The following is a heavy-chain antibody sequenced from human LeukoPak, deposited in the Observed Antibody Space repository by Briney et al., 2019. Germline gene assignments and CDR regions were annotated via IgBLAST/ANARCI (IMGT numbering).Heavy chain of an antibody. V-gene: IGHV1-18*01. J-gene: IGHJ4*02. CDR3: ARDWVVGVVVGAAGY. D-gene: IGHD2-15*01. CDR2: ISTYNGNT. CDR1: GYPFTSYG. Sequence: ASVKVSCKASGYPFTSYGISWVRQAPGQGLEWMGWISTYNGNTNYAQKFQDIVTMTTDTSTSTAYMELKSLRSDDTAVYYCARDWVVGVVVGAAGYWGQGTLVTVSS.